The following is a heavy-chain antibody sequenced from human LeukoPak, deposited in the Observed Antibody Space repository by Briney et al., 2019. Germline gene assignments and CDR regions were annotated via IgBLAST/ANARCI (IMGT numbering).Heavy chain of an antibody. CDR2: INPSGGST. D-gene: IGHD3-10*01. Sequence: ASVKVSCKASGYTFTSYYMHWVRQAPGQGLEWMGIINPSGGSTSYAQKFQGRVTMTRDTSTRTVYMELSSLRSEDTAVYYCARVLAIYGSGSSFAFDIWGQGTMVTVSS. CDR1: GYTFTSYY. V-gene: IGHV1-46*01. CDR3: ARVLAIYGSGSSFAFDI. J-gene: IGHJ3*02.